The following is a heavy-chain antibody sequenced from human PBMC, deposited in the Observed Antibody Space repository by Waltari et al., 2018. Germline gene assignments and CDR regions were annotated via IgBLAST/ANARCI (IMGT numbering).Heavy chain of an antibody. CDR2: IYYSGST. D-gene: IGHD3-10*01. Sequence: QVQLQASGPGLVKPSETLSLTCPVSGGSISSYYWTCIRQPPGKGLEWIGYIYYSGSTNYNPSLKSRVTISVDTSKNQFSLKLSSVTAADTAVYYCARGTKAPRWYFDLWGRGTLVTVSS. J-gene: IGHJ2*01. CDR3: ARGTKAPRWYFDL. CDR1: GGSISSYY. V-gene: IGHV4-59*01.